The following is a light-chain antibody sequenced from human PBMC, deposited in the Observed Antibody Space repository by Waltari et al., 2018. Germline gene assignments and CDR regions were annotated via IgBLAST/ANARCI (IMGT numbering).Light chain of an antibody. CDR1: SSDVGGDDS. Sequence: QSALTQPASVSGSPGQSITISCTGSSSDVGGDDSVSWYEDHPGQAPKVIIYDVNKRPSGVSDRFSGSKSGNTASLTISGLQAEDEATFYCSSRSTNNGVIFGGGTKVTVL. CDR3: SSRSTNNGVI. CDR2: DVN. V-gene: IGLV2-14*03. J-gene: IGLJ2*01.